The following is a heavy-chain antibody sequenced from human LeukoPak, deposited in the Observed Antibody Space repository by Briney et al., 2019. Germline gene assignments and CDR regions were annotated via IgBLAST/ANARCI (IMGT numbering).Heavy chain of an antibody. J-gene: IGHJ4*02. D-gene: IGHD2-15*01. Sequence: PGGSLRLSCVTSGFTFSNHAMHWVRHGPGKGLEWVAVISDDGSSKFYADSAKGRFTIFRDNSKNTLFLQINSLRPEDTAVYYCARSLGYCSGGSCYSAEYYFDYWGQGTLVTVSS. CDR1: GFTFSNHA. CDR2: ISDDGSSK. V-gene: IGHV3-30*04. CDR3: ARSLGYCSGGSCYSAEYYFDY.